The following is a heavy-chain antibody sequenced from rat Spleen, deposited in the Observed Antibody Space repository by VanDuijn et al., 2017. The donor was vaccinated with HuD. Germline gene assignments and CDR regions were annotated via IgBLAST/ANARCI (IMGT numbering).Heavy chain of an antibody. Sequence: EVQLVESDGDLVQPGRSLKLSCAASGLTFSAYYMAWVRQAPTKGLEWVATISYDGSSTYYRDSVKGRFTISRDNAKNTLYLQMDSLRPEDTATYYCARRHFGYTDYFDYWGQGTLVTVSS. CDR2: ISYDGSST. J-gene: IGHJ3*01. CDR1: GLTFSAYY. V-gene: IGHV5-29*01. CDR3: ARRHFGYTDYFDY. D-gene: IGHD1-4*01.